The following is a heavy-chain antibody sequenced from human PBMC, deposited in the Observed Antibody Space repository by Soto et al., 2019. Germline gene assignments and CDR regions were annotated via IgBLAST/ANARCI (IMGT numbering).Heavy chain of an antibody. V-gene: IGHV3-23*01. D-gene: IGHD1-1*01. J-gene: IGHJ5*02. CDR1: GFTFSSSA. CDR3: AKSLDINWKNWFDP. Sequence: PAGSLRLSCAASGFTFSSSAMNWVRQAPGKGLEWVSVISGSDGRTYYADSVKGRFTISRDNSKNTLYLDINSLRAEDTAVYYCAKSLDINWKNWFDPWGQGTLVTVS. CDR2: ISGSDGRT.